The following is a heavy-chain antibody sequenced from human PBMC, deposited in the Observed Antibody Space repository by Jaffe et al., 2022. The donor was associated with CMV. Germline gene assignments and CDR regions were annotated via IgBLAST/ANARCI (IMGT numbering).Heavy chain of an antibody. D-gene: IGHD3-10*01. CDR1: RFTFTNAW. CDR3: TTLLLWFGGHDYHYGMDV. CDR2: IKSKTDGGTR. V-gene: IGHV3-15*01. Sequence: EVQLVESGGGLVKPGGSLRLSCAASRFTFTNAWMSWVRQAPGKGLEWVGRIKSKTDGGTRDYAAPVKGRFTISRDDSKNTLYLQMNSLKTEDTAVYYCTTLLLWFGGHDYHYGMDVWGQGTTVTVSS. J-gene: IGHJ6*02.